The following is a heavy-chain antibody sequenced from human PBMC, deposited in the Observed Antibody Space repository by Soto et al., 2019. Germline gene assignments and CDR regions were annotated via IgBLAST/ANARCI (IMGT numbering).Heavy chain of an antibody. CDR3: TTRVGYDYEGVWNNDF. J-gene: IGHJ4*02. D-gene: IGHD5-12*01. Sequence: EVQLVQSGAEVKKPGESLKISCKGSGYSFTSYWIGWVRQMPGKGLEWMGIIYPTDSQTRYSPSFQGQVTFSVDKSISTAYLQWSSLKASDTAIYYCTTRVGYDYEGVWNNDFWGQGTLVTVSS. V-gene: IGHV5-51*03. CDR1: GYSFTSYW. CDR2: IYPTDSQT.